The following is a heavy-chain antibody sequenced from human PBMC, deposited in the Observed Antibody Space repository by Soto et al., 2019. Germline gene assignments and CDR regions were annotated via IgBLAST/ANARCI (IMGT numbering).Heavy chain of an antibody. V-gene: IGHV3-30*18. D-gene: IGHD3-22*01. CDR2: TSYDGRNN. CDR1: GSIFSSYG. CDR3: AKDTYYHDSPGIYDFDY. J-gene: IGHJ4*02. Sequence: QVQLVESGGGVVQPGRSLRLSCAVSGSIFSSYGMHWVRQAPGKGLEWVAVTSYDGRNNNYADSVRGRFTISRDNSKSTMDLQMNSLRPEDTDVYYCAKDTYYHDSPGIYDFDYWGKGTPVTVSS.